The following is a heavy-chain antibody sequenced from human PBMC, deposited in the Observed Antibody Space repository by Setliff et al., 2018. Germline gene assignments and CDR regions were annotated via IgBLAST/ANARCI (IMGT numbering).Heavy chain of an antibody. J-gene: IGHJ6*03. V-gene: IGHV3-23*01. CDR2: INSGGSST. D-gene: IGHD3-22*01. CDR3: ATNPRKGRSGGYYYDDPYYYYMDV. CDR1: GFTFSSSS. Sequence: LRLSCAASGFTFSSSSMTWVRQAPGKGLEWVSAINSGGSSTYYADSVKGRFTISRDNSKNTLYLQMNSLRAEDTAVYYCATNPRKGRSGGYYYDDPYYYYMDVWGKGTTVTVSS.